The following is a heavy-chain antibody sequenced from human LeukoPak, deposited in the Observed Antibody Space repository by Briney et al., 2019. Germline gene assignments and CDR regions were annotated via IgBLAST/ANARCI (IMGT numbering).Heavy chain of an antibody. CDR3: ASVSYSGYDDFDY. D-gene: IGHD5-12*01. J-gene: IGHJ4*02. Sequence: GGSLRLSCAASGFTFSSYWMSWVRQAPGKGLEWVADIKQDGSEKYYVDSVKGRFTISRDNAKNSLYLQMNSLRAEDTAVYYCASVSYSGYDDFDYWGQGTLVTVSS. CDR1: GFTFSSYW. CDR2: IKQDGSEK. V-gene: IGHV3-7*03.